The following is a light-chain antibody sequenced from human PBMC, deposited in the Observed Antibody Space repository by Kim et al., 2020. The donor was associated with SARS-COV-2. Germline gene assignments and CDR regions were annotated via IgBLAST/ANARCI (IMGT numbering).Light chain of an antibody. V-gene: IGKV3-20*01. CDR2: GSS. Sequence: EIVLTQSPATLSVSPGERATLSCRASQSVPGNYLAWYQQRPGQAPRLLVSGSSRRATGIPDRFSGSVSGTVFTLTVHTLEPEDFGVFYCQEYASSPYTFGQGTKLEIK. J-gene: IGKJ2*01. CDR3: QEYASSPYT. CDR1: QSVPGNY.